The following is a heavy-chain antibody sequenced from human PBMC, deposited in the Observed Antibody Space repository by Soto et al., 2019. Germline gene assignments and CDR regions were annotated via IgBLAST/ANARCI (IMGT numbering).Heavy chain of an antibody. CDR3: ASDDEGETNAFDV. V-gene: IGHV3-30*12. CDR1: GFTFSRYG. Sequence: QAHLVESGGGVVQPGRSLRLSCAASGFTFSRYGMHWVRQAPGRGLKWVALIYAGGGKQFYTDSVKGRLTISRDNAKDTVFLDMNALRAEDTAVYFFASDDEGETNAFDVRGHGTMVTVS. J-gene: IGHJ3*01. CDR2: IYAGGGKQ. D-gene: IGHD3-16*01.